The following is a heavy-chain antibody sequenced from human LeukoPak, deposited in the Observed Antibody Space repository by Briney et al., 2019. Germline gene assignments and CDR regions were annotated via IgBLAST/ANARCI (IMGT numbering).Heavy chain of an antibody. D-gene: IGHD2-2*01. CDR1: GFTLGDYA. CDR3: TRGHHDRSTSCYLVCYYYYYMDV. Sequence: SGGSLRLSCTASGFTLGDYAKSWVRQAPGKGLEWVGFIRSKACGGTTEYAASVKGRFTISRDDSKSIAYLQMNSLKTEDTAVYYCTRGHHDRSTSCYLVCYYYYYMDVWGKGTTVTVSS. V-gene: IGHV3-49*04. J-gene: IGHJ6*03. CDR2: IRSKACGGTT.